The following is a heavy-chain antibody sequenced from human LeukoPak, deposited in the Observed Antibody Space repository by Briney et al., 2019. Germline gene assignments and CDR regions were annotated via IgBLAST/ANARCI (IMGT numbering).Heavy chain of an antibody. J-gene: IGHJ5*02. V-gene: IGHV3-9*01. D-gene: IGHD1-26*01. Sequence: GGSLRLSCAASGFTLDDYAMHWVRQAPGKGLEWVSGISWNSGSIGYADSVKGRFTISRDNAKNSLYLQMNSLRAEDTALYYCAKGPRKISGSYLRFDPWGQGTLVTVSS. CDR2: ISWNSGSI. CDR1: GFTLDDYA. CDR3: AKGPRKISGSYLRFDP.